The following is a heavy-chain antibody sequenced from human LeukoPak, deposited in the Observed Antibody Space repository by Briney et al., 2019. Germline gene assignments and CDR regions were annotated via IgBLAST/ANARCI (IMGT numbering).Heavy chain of an antibody. V-gene: IGHV3-23*01. CDR2: ISGSGGST. CDR3: AKDKGQEMATITLDY. Sequence: SGGSLRLPCAASGFTFSSYAMSWVRQAPGKGLEWVSAISGSGGSTYYADSVKGRFTISRDNSKNTLYLQMNSLRAEDTAVYYCAKDKGQEMATITLDYWGQGTLVTVSS. D-gene: IGHD5-24*01. CDR1: GFTFSSYA. J-gene: IGHJ4*02.